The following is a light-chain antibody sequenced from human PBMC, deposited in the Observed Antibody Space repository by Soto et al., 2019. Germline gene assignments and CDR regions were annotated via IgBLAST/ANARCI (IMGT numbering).Light chain of an antibody. V-gene: IGKV3-20*01. CDR1: QSVSSN. Sequence: EVALTQSPATLSVSPGERATLSCRASQSVSSNLAWYQKKPGQDPRLLIYGASNRATGVPDRFSGSGSGTDFNLSVTRLETEDFAVYYCHQYAVSTLTFGGGTKVDIK. J-gene: IGKJ4*01. CDR2: GAS. CDR3: HQYAVSTLT.